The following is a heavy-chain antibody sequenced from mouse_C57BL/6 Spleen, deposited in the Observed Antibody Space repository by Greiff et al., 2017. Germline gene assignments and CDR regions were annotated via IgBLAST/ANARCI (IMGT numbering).Heavy chain of an antibody. J-gene: IGHJ3*01. CDR3: ARLYYGSSFAY. CDR1: GFTFSDYG. D-gene: IGHD1-1*01. V-gene: IGHV5-17*01. CDR2: ISSGSSTI. Sequence: VQLKESGGGLVKPGGSLKLSCAASGFTFSDYGMHWVRQAPEKGLEWVAYISSGSSTIYYADTVKGRFTISRDNAKTTLFLQMTSLRSEDTAMYYCARLYYGSSFAYWGQGTLVTVSA.